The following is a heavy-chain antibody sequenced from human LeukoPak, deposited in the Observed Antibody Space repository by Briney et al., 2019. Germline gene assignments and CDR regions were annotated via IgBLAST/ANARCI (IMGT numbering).Heavy chain of an antibody. CDR3: ARQDFVDTAMVD. V-gene: IGHV4-59*08. Sequence: PSETLSLTCTVSGGSLSSYYWSWIRQPPGKGLEWIGYIYYSGSTNYNPSLKSRVTISVDTSKNQFSLKLSSVTAADTAVYYCARQDFVDTAMVDWGQGTLVTVSS. D-gene: IGHD5-18*01. CDR1: GGSLSSYY. J-gene: IGHJ4*02. CDR2: IYYSGST.